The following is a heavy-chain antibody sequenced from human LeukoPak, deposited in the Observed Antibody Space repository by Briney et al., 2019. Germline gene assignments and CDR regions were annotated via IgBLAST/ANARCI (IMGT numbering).Heavy chain of an antibody. V-gene: IGHV4-59*01. CDR3: ARDALAGDGYNYYFDY. D-gene: IGHD5-24*01. CDR2: IYYSGST. Sequence: SETLSLTCTVSGGSISSYYWSWIRQPPGKGLEWIGYIYYSGSTNYNPSLKSRVTTSVDTSKNQFSLKLSSVTAADTAVYYCARDALAGDGYNYYFDYWGQGTLVTVSS. CDR1: GGSISSYY. J-gene: IGHJ4*02.